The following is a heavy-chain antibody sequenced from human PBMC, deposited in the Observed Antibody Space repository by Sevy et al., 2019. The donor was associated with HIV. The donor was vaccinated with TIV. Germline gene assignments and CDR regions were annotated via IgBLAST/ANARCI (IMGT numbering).Heavy chain of an antibody. V-gene: IGHV3-21*06. J-gene: IGHJ4*02. CDR3: AKWDADRRWFFDY. CDR1: GFTFSSYN. Sequence: GGSLRLSCVASGFTFSSYNMNWVRQAPGKGLEWVSSISSSSSYVYHADTVKGPFTISVANAKNSLYLQMNSLRAEDTAVYYCAKWDADRRWFFDYWGQGTLVTVSS. D-gene: IGHD1-26*01. CDR2: ISSSSSYV.